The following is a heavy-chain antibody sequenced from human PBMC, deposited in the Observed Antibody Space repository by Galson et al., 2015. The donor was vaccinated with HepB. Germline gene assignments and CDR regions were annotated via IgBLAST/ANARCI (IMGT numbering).Heavy chain of an antibody. D-gene: IGHD6-19*01. J-gene: IGHJ6*02. Sequence: SVKVSCKASGYTFTSYYMHWVRQAPGQGLEWMGIINPSGGSTSYAQKFQGRVTMTRDTSTSTVYMELSSLRSEDTAVYYCARAPKGAVAGSYYYGMDVWGQGTTVTVSS. CDR2: INPSGGST. V-gene: IGHV1-46*01. CDR1: GYTFTSYY. CDR3: ARAPKGAVAGSYYYGMDV.